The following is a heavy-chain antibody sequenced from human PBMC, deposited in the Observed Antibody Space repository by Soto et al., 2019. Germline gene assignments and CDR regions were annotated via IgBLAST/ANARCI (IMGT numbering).Heavy chain of an antibody. D-gene: IGHD2-21*01. V-gene: IGHV3-23*01. CDR1: GFTFSSYA. CDR2: VSGSGGST. Sequence: GGSLRLSCAASGFTFSSYAMSWVRQAPGKGLEWVSAVSGSGGSTYYADSVKGRFTISRDNSKNTLYLQMNSLRAEDTAVYYWARRGVVVSAIADPWGQGTLVTVSS. CDR3: ARRGVVVSAIADP. J-gene: IGHJ5*02.